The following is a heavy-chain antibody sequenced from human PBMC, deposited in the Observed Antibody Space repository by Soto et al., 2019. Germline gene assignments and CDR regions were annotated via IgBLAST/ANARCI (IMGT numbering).Heavy chain of an antibody. J-gene: IGHJ4*02. Sequence: QVQLVQSGAEVKKPGASVKVSCKASGYTFTSYGISWVRQAPGQGLEWMGWISAYNGNTNYAKKLQGRVTMTTDTSTSTAYMELRSLRSDDTAVYYCARIESTYYDILTGYWGPGIDYWGQGTLVTVSS. CDR1: GYTFTSYG. V-gene: IGHV1-18*01. CDR2: ISAYNGNT. D-gene: IGHD3-9*01. CDR3: ARIESTYYDILTGYWGPGIDY.